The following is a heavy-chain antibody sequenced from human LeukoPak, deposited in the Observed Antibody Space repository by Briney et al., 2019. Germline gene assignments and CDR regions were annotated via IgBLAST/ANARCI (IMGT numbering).Heavy chain of an antibody. CDR3: ARLRSPVGLNFVRGITAPGRARGFDY. D-gene: IGHD6-13*01. CDR1: GGSFSGYF. V-gene: IGHV4-34*01. J-gene: IGHJ4*02. CDR2: INHSGST. Sequence: PSETLSLTCAVSGGSFSGYFWSWIRQPPGKGLEWIGEINHSGSTKYNPSLTSRVTISIDTSKNQFSLKLNSVTAADTAVYYCARLRSPVGLNFVRGITAPGRARGFDYWGQGTLVTVSS.